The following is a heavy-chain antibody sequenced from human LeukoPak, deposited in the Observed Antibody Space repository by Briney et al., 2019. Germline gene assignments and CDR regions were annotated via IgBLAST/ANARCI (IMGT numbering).Heavy chain of an antibody. J-gene: IGHJ1*01. CDR1: GFTFDDSA. Sequence: PGGSLRLSCAASGFTFDDSAMQWVRQVPGKGLEWVSGFSWNSGIIDYADSVKGRVTISRDNAKNSLYLQMNNLRPDDTAFYYCAKAPPYYSDSSGYFQHWGQGTLVTVSS. CDR3: AKAPPYYSDSSGYFQH. V-gene: IGHV3-9*01. CDR2: FSWNSGII. D-gene: IGHD3-22*01.